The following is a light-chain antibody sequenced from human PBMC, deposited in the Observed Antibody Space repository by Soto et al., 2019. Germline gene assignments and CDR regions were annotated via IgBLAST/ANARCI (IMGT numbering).Light chain of an antibody. J-gene: IGLJ3*02. CDR2: NVN. CDR3: SSYTCSDTWV. V-gene: IGLV2-14*03. Sequence: QSVLTKPASVSGSPGQSITISCTGTSSDLGDYNSVSWYQHHPDKAPKLMIYNVNYRPSGVSNRFSGYKSGNTASLTISGLQAEDHADYYCSSYTCSDTWVFGGGTKLTVL. CDR1: SSDLGDYNS.